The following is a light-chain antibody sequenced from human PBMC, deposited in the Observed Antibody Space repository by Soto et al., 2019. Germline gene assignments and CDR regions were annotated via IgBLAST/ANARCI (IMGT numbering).Light chain of an antibody. V-gene: IGLV2-8*01. J-gene: IGLJ3*02. CDR1: SSDVGKYDY. Sequence: QSALTQPPSASGSPGQSVTISCTGTSSDVGKYDYVSWFQHHPGKAPKLIIYEVSKRPSGVPDRFSGSKSGSTASLTISGLQAEDEADYYCSSYIPRITDWAFGGGTKLTVL. CDR2: EVS. CDR3: SSYIPRITDWA.